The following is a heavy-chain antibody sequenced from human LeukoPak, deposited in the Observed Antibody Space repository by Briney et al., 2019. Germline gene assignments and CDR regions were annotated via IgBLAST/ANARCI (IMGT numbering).Heavy chain of an antibody. CDR3: ARLAKYYYDSRYYYYMDV. J-gene: IGHJ6*03. D-gene: IGHD3-22*01. Sequence: KPSETLSLTCTVPGGSISSYYWSWIRQPPGKGLEWIGYIYYSGSTNYNPSLKSRVTISVDTSKNQFSLKLSSVTAADTAVYYCARLAKYYYDSRYYYYMDVWGKGTTVTVSS. CDR2: IYYSGST. V-gene: IGHV4-59*08. CDR1: GGSISSYY.